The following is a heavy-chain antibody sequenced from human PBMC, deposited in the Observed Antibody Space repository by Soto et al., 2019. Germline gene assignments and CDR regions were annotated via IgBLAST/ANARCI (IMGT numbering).Heavy chain of an antibody. CDR3: ARDRSWNSYYYDRSVPYFSGMDV. D-gene: IGHD3-22*01. Sequence: QVQLVQSGAEVKKPGSSVKVSCKASAGTFSSYGISWVRQAPGQGLKWMGGIMPIFGTPNYAQKFHGRVKITADESTSTGYMELSSLTSEDTAVYYCARDRSWNSYYYDRSVPYFSGMDVWGQGPTVNVSS. CDR1: AGTFSSYG. CDR2: IMPIFGTP. J-gene: IGHJ6*02. V-gene: IGHV1-69*01.